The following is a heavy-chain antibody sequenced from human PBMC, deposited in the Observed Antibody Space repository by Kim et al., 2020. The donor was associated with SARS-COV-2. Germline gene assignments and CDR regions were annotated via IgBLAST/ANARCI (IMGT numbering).Heavy chain of an antibody. J-gene: IGHJ6*02. V-gene: IGHV1-69*04. Sequence: SVKVSCKASGGTFSSYAISWVRQAPGQGLEWMGRIIPILGIANYAQKFQGRVTITADKSTSTAYMELSSLRSEDTAVYYCAGIAAAGTYYYYYGMDVWGQGTTVTVSS. CDR3: AGIAAAGTYYYYYGMDV. CDR1: GGTFSSYA. D-gene: IGHD6-13*01. CDR2: IIPILGIA.